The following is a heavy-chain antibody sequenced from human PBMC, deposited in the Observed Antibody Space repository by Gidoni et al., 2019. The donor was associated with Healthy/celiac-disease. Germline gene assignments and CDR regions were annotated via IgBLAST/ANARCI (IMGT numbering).Heavy chain of an antibody. CDR2: IIPIFGTA. CDR3: ARSSDPVIVVVVAATGWWCDP. J-gene: IGHJ5*02. D-gene: IGHD2-15*01. CDR1: GDTFSSYA. Sequence: QVQLVQSGAVVKKPGSSVKVSCKASGDTFSSYAISWRRQAPGQGLEWMGGIIPIFGTANYAQKFQGRVTITAEESTSTAYMELSSLRSEDTALYYCARSSDPVIVVVVAATGWWCDPWGQGTLVTVSS. V-gene: IGHV1-69*01.